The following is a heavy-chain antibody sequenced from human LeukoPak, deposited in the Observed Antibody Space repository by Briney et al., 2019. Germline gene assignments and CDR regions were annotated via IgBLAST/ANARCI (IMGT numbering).Heavy chain of an antibody. J-gene: IGHJ3*02. Sequence: ASVKVSCKVSGYTLTELSMHWVRQAPGNGLEWMGGFDPEDAETIYAQKFQGRVTMTEDTSTDTAYMELSSLRSEDTAVYYCATGVTHYAFDIWGQGTMVTVSS. CDR2: FDPEDAET. V-gene: IGHV1-24*01. CDR1: GYTLTELS. CDR3: ATGVTHYAFDI. D-gene: IGHD5-18*01.